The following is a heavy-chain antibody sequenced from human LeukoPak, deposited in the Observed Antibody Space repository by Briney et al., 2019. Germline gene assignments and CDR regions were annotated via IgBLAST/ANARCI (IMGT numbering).Heavy chain of an antibody. Sequence: GGSLRLSCAASGFTFSSYAMHWVRQAPGKGLEYVSAISSNGGSTYYANSVKGRFTISRDNSKNTLYLQMGSLRAEDMAVYYCARATHVVNPLFDYWGQGTLVTVSS. D-gene: IGHD3-22*01. V-gene: IGHV3-64*01. J-gene: IGHJ4*02. CDR1: GFTFSSYA. CDR2: ISSNGGST. CDR3: ARATHVVNPLFDY.